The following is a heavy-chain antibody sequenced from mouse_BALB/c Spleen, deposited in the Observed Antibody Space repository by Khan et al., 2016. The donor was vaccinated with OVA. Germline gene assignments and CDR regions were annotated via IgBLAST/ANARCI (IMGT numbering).Heavy chain of an antibody. J-gene: IGHJ3*01. CDR2: INPGSGGT. CDR3: TRGGFGGFAY. V-gene: IGHV1-54*01. D-gene: IGHD3-1*01. Sequence: QVQLKESGAELVRPGTSVKVSCKATGYAFTNYLIEWVKQRPGQGLEWIGVINPGSGGTNYNEKFKGKATLTADKSSSTAYMQLSSLTSDVSAVXFCTRGGFGGFAYWGQGTLVTVSA. CDR1: GYAFTNYL.